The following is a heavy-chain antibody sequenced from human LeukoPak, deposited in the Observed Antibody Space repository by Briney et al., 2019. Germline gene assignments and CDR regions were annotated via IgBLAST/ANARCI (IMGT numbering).Heavy chain of an antibody. CDR2: NKQHGSEK. J-gene: IGHJ4*02. D-gene: IGHD3-9*01. V-gene: IGHV3-7*01. Sequence: GGSLRLSCATSGFSSSTYWMSWVRQAPGKGLQWVANNKQHGSEKNYVDSVKGRFTISRDNAKNSLYLQMNSLRAEDTAVYYCAREYYDILTGYYPDYWGQRTLVTVSS. CDR1: GFSSSTYW. CDR3: AREYYDILTGYYPDY.